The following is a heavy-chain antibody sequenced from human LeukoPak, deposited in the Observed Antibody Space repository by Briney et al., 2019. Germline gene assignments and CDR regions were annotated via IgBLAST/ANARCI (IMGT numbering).Heavy chain of an antibody. Sequence: GGSLRLSCAASGFTFSRYWMTWVCQAPGKGLEWVANIKEDGSKKNYVDSVKGRFTISRDNAKNSLYLQMNSLRAEDTAVYYCATPLDYYDRSGYHQGGDWGQGTLVTVSS. V-gene: IGHV3-7*03. CDR2: IKEDGSKK. CDR1: GFTFSRYW. J-gene: IGHJ4*02. D-gene: IGHD3-22*01. CDR3: ATPLDYYDRSGYHQGGD.